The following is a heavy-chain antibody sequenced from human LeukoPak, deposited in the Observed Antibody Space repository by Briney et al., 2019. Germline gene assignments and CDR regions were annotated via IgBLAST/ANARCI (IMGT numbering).Heavy chain of an antibody. CDR3: ARGQMATIEYYFDY. CDR1: GGSISSYY. Sequence: PSETLSLTCTVSGGSISSYYWSWIRQPPGQGLEWIGYIYYSGSTNYNPSLKSRVTISVDTSKNQFSLKLSSVTAADTAVYYCARGQMATIEYYFDYWGQGTLVTVSS. J-gene: IGHJ4*02. D-gene: IGHD5-24*01. CDR2: IYYSGST. V-gene: IGHV4-59*01.